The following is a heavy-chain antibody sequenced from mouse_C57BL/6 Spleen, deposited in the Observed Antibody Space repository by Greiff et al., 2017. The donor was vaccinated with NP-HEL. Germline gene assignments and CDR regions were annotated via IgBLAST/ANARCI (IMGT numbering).Heavy chain of an antibody. V-gene: IGHV1-69*01. CDR1: GYTFTSYW. CDR2: IDPSDSYT. D-gene: IGHD1-1*02. J-gene: IGHJ4*01. CDR3: AILMEDYAMDY. Sequence: QVQLQQSGAELVMPGASVKLSCKASGYTFTSYWMHWVKQRPGQGLEWIGEIDPSDSYTNYHQKFKGKATLTVDKSSSTAYMQLSSLTSEDAAVYYCAILMEDYAMDYWGQGTSVTVSS.